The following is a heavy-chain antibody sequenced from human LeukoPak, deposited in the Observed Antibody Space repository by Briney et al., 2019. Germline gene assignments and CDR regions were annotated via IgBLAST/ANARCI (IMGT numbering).Heavy chain of an antibody. CDR2: IYYSGST. V-gene: IGHV4-39*01. CDR3: ARHGNKIVGATFDY. J-gene: IGHJ4*02. D-gene: IGHD1-26*01. CDR1: GGSISSSSYY. Sequence: PSETLSLTCTVSGGSISSSSYYWGWIRQPPGKGLEWIGSIYYSGSTHYNPSLKSRVTISVDTSKNQFSLKLSSVTAADTAVYYCARHGNKIVGATFDYWGQGTLVTVSS.